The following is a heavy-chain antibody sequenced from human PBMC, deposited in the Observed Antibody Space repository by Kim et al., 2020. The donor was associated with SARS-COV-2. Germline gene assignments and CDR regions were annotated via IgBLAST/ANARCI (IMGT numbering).Heavy chain of an antibody. CDR1: GGSISSYY. J-gene: IGHJ6*02. D-gene: IGHD3-10*01. V-gene: IGHV4-59*08. CDR3: ASLMYYYGDYYGMDV. CDR2: IYYSGST. Sequence: SETLSLTCTVSGGSISSYYWSWIRQPPGKGLEWIGYIYYSGSTNYNPSLKSRVTISVDTSKNQFSLKRSSVTAADTAVYYCASLMYYYGDYYGMDVWGQGTTVTVSS.